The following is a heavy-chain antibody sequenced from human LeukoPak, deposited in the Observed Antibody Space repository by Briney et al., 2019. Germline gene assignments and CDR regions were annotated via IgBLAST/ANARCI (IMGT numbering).Heavy chain of an antibody. V-gene: IGHV3-23*01. D-gene: IGHD5-18*01. CDR1: GFTFTSYA. J-gene: IGHJ4*02. Sequence: GGSLRLSCAASGFTFTSYAMNWVRQAPGKGLEWVSAISGSGASTYYAESVKGRFTISRDNSKHTLYLQMNSLRAEDTAVYYCAKVLNGYSYGWNDYWGQGTLVTVSS. CDR3: AKVLNGYSYGWNDY. CDR2: ISGSGAST.